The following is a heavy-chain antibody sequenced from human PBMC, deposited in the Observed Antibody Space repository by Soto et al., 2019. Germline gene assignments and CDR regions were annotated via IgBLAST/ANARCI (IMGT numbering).Heavy chain of an antibody. CDR1: GYTFTGYY. CDR2: INPNSGGT. D-gene: IGHD3-3*01. J-gene: IGHJ2*01. CDR3: ARTPGVVMRSGDYDI. V-gene: IGHV1-2*04. Sequence: ASVKVSCKASGYTFTGYYMHWVRQAPGQGLEWMGWINPNSGGTNYAQKFQGWVTMTRDTSISTAYMELSRLRSDDTAVYYCARTPGVVMRSGDYDIWGRGTTVAVSS.